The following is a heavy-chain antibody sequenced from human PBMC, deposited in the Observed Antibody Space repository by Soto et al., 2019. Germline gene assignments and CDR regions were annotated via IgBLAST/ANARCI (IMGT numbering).Heavy chain of an antibody. D-gene: IGHD2-21*01. CDR2: IIPILSIA. J-gene: IGHJ4*02. Sequence: QVQLVQSGAEVKKPGSSVKVSCKASGGTFSSYTISWVRQAPGQGLEWMGRIIPILSIANYAQKFQGRVTITADKDTSTAYMELSCLRSEDAGVYYCARVLDCGGECYPNYGGQGTLVTVSS. CDR3: ARVLDCGGECYPNY. V-gene: IGHV1-69*02. CDR1: GGTFSSYT.